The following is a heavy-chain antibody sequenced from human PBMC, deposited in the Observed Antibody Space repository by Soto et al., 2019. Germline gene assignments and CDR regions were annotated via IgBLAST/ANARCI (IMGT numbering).Heavy chain of an antibody. CDR2: ISYGGGTT. CDR1: EFTFSNYA. CDR3: AKNPGYYYDSTGYHFDY. D-gene: IGHD3-22*01. J-gene: IGHJ4*02. Sequence: EVQLLESGGGLVQPGGSLRLSCAASEFTFSNYAMSWVRQAPGKGLEWVSAISYGGGTTYYADSVKGRFTISRDNSKNTLNRQINSLRAEDTAVYYCAKNPGYYYDSTGYHFDYWGQGTLVTVSS. V-gene: IGHV3-23*01.